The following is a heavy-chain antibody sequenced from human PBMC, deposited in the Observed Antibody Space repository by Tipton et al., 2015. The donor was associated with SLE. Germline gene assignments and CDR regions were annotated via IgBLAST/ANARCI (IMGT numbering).Heavy chain of an antibody. J-gene: IGHJ5*01. Sequence: TLSLPCIVSGDYISSDAFFWGWIRQPPGKGLEWIGLVYYSGTTSYNPSLRSRVTITGDSSKNQFSLKLTSVTAADTAVYYCARGTPFYCSDAGCHPECWFDSWGQGSLVTVSS. CDR1: GDYISSDAFF. CDR3: ARGTPFYCSDAGCHPECWFDS. D-gene: IGHD2-15*01. V-gene: IGHV4-39*07. CDR2: VYYSGTT.